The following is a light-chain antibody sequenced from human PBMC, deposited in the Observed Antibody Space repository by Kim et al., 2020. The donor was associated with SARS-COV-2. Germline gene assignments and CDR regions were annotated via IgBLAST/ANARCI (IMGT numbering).Light chain of an antibody. Sequence: NFMLTQPHSVSESPGKTVTISCTRSSGSISSNYVQWYQQRPGSSPTTVLYEDNERPSGVPDRFSGSIDSSSNSASLTISGLKAEDEADYYCQSYDSNIGVFGGGTQLTVL. J-gene: IGLJ3*02. V-gene: IGLV6-57*01. CDR1: SGSISSNY. CDR3: QSYDSNIGV. CDR2: EDN.